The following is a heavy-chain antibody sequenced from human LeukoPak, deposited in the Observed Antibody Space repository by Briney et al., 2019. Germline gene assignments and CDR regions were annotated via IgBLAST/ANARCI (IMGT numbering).Heavy chain of an antibody. Sequence: SVKVSCKASGGTFSSYAISWVRQAPGQGLEWMGGIIPIFGTANYAQKFQGRVTITTDESTSTAYMELSSLRSEDTAVYYCATYYYDSSGYPFFDYWGQGTLVTVSS. CDR1: GGTFSSYA. V-gene: IGHV1-69*05. J-gene: IGHJ4*02. CDR3: ATYYYDSSGYPFFDY. D-gene: IGHD3-22*01. CDR2: IIPIFGTA.